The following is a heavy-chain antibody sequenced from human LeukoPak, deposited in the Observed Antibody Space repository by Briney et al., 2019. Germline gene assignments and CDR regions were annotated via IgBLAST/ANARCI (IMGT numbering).Heavy chain of an antibody. V-gene: IGHV3-23*01. J-gene: IGHJ6*02. D-gene: IGHD6-13*01. Sequence: PGGSLRLSCAASGFTFSSSAMSWVRQVPGKGLEWVSGISASGGSTSYADSVRGRFTISRDNSKNTLYVQMNSLRDEDTAVYYCAKDLGSSWYYYYYGMDVWGQGTTVTVSS. CDR1: GFTFSSSA. CDR2: ISASGGST. CDR3: AKDLGSSWYYYYYGMDV.